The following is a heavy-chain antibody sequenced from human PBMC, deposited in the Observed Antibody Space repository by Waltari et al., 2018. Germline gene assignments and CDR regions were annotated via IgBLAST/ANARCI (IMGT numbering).Heavy chain of an antibody. V-gene: IGHV4-38-2*02. D-gene: IGHD2-8*01. CDR2: IYHSGST. J-gene: IGHJ3*02. Sequence: QEQLQESGPGLVKPSETLSLTCAVSGYSISSGYYWGWIRQPPGKGLEWIGSIYHSGSTYYNPSLKSRVTISVDTSKNQFSLKLSSVTAADTAVYYCARDCTNGVCYTDAFDIWGQGTMVTVSS. CDR1: GYSISSGYY. CDR3: ARDCTNGVCYTDAFDI.